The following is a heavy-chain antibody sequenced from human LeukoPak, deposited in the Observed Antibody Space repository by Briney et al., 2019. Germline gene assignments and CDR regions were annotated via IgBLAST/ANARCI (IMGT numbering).Heavy chain of an antibody. J-gene: IGHJ4*02. CDR1: GGSISRYY. Sequence: SETLSLPCTVSGGSISRYYWKWIRHSPGKGLEWIGSVYYGGSTNYHPSLKSRVTMSLDTTKNQFSLKMTSVTAADTAVYYCARELRGIDNWGQGTLVTVPS. CDR2: VYYGGST. CDR3: ARELRGIDN. V-gene: IGHV4-59*01.